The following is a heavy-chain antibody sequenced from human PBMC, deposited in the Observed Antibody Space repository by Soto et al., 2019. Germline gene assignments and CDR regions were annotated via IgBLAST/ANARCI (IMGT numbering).Heavy chain of an antibody. V-gene: IGHV1-46*01. Sequence: GESLKISCKGSGYSFTSYWIGWVRQMPGKGLEWMGIINPSGGSTSYAQKFQGRVTMTRDTSTSTVYMELSSLRSEDTAVYYCARDLGDGYNIVYYYGMDDWGQGTTVTVSS. CDR3: ARDLGDGYNIVYYYGMDD. CDR1: GYSFTSYW. CDR2: INPSGGST. D-gene: IGHD5-12*01. J-gene: IGHJ6*02.